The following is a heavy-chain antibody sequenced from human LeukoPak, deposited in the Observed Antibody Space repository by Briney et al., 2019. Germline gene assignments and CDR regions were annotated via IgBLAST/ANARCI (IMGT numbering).Heavy chain of an antibody. V-gene: IGHV3-48*02. CDR1: GFTFSSYG. CDR3: AIERDYAFDY. J-gene: IGHJ4*02. Sequence: GGSLRLPCAASGFTFSSYGMNWVRQAPGKGLEWVSYITSSSSANYADSMKGRFTISRDNAKDSLYLQMNSLRDEDTAVYYCAIERDYAFDYWGQGTLVTVSS. CDR2: ITSSSSA. D-gene: IGHD4-17*01.